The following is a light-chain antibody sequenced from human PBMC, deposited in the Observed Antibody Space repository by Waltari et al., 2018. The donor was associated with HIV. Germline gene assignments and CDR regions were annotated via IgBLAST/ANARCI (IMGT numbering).Light chain of an antibody. CDR3: QQRSNWPKT. Sequence: EILLTQSPATLSLSPGERATLSCRASQSLSSYLAWYQQKPGQAPRLLIYDASNRATGIPARFSGSGSGTDFTLTISSLEPEDFAVYYCQQRSNWPKTSGQGTKLEIK. CDR2: DAS. J-gene: IGKJ2*01. V-gene: IGKV3-11*01. CDR1: QSLSSY.